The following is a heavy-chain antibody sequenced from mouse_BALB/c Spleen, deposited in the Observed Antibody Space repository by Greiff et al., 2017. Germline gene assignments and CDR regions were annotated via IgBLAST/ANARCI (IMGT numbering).Heavy chain of an antibody. D-gene: IGHD2-2*01. CDR2: ISSGGSYT. Sequence: EVQLVESGGGLVKPGGSLKLSCAASGFTFSSYAMSWVRQSPEKRLEWVAEISSGGSYTYYPDTVTGRFTISRDNAKNTLYLEMSSLRSEDTAMYYCANGYDVGAYWGQGTLVTVSA. V-gene: IGHV5-9-4*01. J-gene: IGHJ3*01. CDR3: ANGYDVGAY. CDR1: GFTFSSYA.